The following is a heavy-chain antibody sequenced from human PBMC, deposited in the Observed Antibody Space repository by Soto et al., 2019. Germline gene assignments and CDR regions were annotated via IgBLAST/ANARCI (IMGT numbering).Heavy chain of an antibody. Sequence: EVQLVESGGGLVKPGGSLRLSCAASGFIFSSHTMNWVRQVPGKGLEWVSSISASSTYIYYAASLKGRFTISRDNAYNSVYLQVSSLRAGDTAGYYCARGWLRDPWMYWGQGTLVTVSS. D-gene: IGHD5-12*01. CDR1: GFIFSSHT. J-gene: IGHJ4*02. V-gene: IGHV3-21*02. CDR2: ISASSTYI. CDR3: ARGWLRDPWMY.